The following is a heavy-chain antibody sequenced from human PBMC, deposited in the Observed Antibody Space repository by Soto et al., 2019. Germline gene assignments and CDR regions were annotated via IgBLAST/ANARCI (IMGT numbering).Heavy chain of an antibody. Sequence: GGSLRLSCAASGFTFSSYAMSWVRKAPGKGLEWVSAIRGSGGGTYYVDSVKGRFTISRDNSKNPLYLQMDSLRAEDSVVYYCAKDLRGYDFWCGYPTYYYFCFVMDVWGQGTTVTVSS. D-gene: IGHD3-3*01. V-gene: IGHV3-23*01. CDR1: GFTFSSYA. J-gene: IGHJ6*02. CDR3: AKDLRGYDFWCGYPTYYYFCFVMDV. CDR2: IRGSGGGT.